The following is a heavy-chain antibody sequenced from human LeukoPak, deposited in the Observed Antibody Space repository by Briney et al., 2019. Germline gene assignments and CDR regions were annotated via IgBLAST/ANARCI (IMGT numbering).Heavy chain of an antibody. Sequence: SETLSLTCTVSGGSISSYYWSWIRQPAGKGLEWIGRIYTSGSTNYNPSLKSRVTMSVDTSKNQFSLKLSSVTAADTAVYYCAREWVIYDFWSGRYYYYMDVWGKGTTVTVSS. CDR1: GGSISSYY. J-gene: IGHJ6*03. CDR3: AREWVIYDFWSGRYYYYMDV. V-gene: IGHV4-4*07. D-gene: IGHD3-3*01. CDR2: IYTSGST.